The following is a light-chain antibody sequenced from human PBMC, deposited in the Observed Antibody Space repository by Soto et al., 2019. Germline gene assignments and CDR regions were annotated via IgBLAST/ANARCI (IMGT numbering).Light chain of an antibody. J-gene: IGKJ3*01. V-gene: IGKV3-20*01. CDR3: QQYGSSPGLFT. CDR2: GAS. CDR1: QSVSGSY. Sequence: ETVLTQSPGTLSLSPGERATLSYRASQSVSGSYLAWYQQKPGLAPRLLIYGASSRATGIPDRFSGSGSGTDFTLTISRLEPEDFAVYYCQQYGSSPGLFTFGPGTKVDVK.